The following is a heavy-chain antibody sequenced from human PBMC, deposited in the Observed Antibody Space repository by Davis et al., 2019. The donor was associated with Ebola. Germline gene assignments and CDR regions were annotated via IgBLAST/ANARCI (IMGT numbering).Heavy chain of an antibody. CDR1: GFSFSSCS. J-gene: IGHJ5*02. CDR2: ISSSSSYI. CDR3: AKDLPDP. Sequence: GESLKISCAGSGFSFSSCSMNWVRQAPGKGLEWVSSISSSSSYIYYADSVKGRFTISRDNSKNTLYLQMNSLRAEDTAVYYCAKDLPDPWGQGTLVTVSS. V-gene: IGHV3-21*04.